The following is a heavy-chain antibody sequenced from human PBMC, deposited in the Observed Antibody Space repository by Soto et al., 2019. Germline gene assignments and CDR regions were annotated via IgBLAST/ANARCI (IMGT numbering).Heavy chain of an antibody. CDR1: GGTFSSYA. Sequence: QVQLVQSGAEVKKPGSSVKVSCKASGGTFSSYAISWVRQAPGQGLEWMGGIIPIFGTADYAQKFQGRVTITADEXTXXGNMELSSLRSEDTAGYYCASHYDSSGYYYRGLDYWGQGTLVTVSS. V-gene: IGHV1-69*12. J-gene: IGHJ4*02. CDR2: IIPIFGTA. CDR3: ASHYDSSGYYYRGLDY. D-gene: IGHD3-22*01.